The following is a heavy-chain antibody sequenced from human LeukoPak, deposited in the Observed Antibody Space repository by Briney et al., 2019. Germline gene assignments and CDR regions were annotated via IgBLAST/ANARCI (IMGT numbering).Heavy chain of an antibody. Sequence: NPSETLSLTCTVSGGSISSYYWSWIRRPPGKGLECIGYIYYSGSTNYNPSLKSRVTISVDTSKNQFSLKLSSVTAADTAVYYCARGRNNRYCSGGSCHLYFQHWGQGTLVTVSS. CDR1: GGSISSYY. V-gene: IGHV4-59*12. J-gene: IGHJ1*01. D-gene: IGHD2-15*01. CDR3: ARGRNNRYCSGGSCHLYFQH. CDR2: IYYSGST.